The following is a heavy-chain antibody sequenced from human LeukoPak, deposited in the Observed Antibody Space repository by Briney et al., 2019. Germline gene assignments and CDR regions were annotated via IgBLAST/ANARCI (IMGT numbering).Heavy chain of an antibody. D-gene: IGHD1-26*01. CDR2: ISGSGGRT. J-gene: IGHJ6*03. V-gene: IGHV3-23*01. Sequence: PGGSLRLSCAVSRFTFSNYGMSWVRQAPGKGLEWVSTISGSGGRTYYADSVKGRFTISRDNSKNTLYLQMNSLRAEDTAVYYCAKDDSGSYYPYYYYMDVWGKGTTVTISS. CDR1: RFTFSNYG. CDR3: AKDDSGSYYPYYYYMDV.